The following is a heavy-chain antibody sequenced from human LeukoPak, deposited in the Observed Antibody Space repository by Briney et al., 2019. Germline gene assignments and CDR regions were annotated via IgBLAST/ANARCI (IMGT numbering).Heavy chain of an antibody. Sequence: PSETLSLTCTASGGSISSYYWSWIRQPAGKGLEWIGRIYSTGSTNYNPSLKSRVTMSVDTSKNQFSLRLRSVTAADTAVYYCARQIASAGTAGFDFWSQGALVTVSS. V-gene: IGHV4-4*07. CDR3: ARQIASAGTAGFDF. CDR1: GGSISSYY. J-gene: IGHJ4*02. D-gene: IGHD6-13*01. CDR2: IYSTGST.